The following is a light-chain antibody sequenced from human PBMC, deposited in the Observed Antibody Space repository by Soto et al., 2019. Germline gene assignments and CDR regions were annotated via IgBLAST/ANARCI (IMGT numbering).Light chain of an antibody. Sequence: EIVLTQSPGTLSLSPGERATLSCRASQSVSSSYLVWYQQKPGQAPRLLIYGASSRATGIPDRFSGSGSGTDFTLTINRLEPEDFAVYYCQQYGSSPPYTCGQGTKLEI. CDR2: GAS. V-gene: IGKV3-20*01. CDR1: QSVSSSY. CDR3: QQYGSSPPYT. J-gene: IGKJ2*01.